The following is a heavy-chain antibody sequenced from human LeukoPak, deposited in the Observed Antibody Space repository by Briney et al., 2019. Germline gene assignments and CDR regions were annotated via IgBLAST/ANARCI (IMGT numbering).Heavy chain of an antibody. D-gene: IGHD3-22*01. CDR2: IIPIFGTA. J-gene: IGHJ6*03. Sequence: ASVKVSCKASGGTFSSYAISWVRQAPGQGLEWMGGIIPIFGTANYAQEFQGRVTITTDESTSTAYMELSSLRSEDTAVYYCAGSGYYGNYYYYYMDVWGKGTTVTVSS. V-gene: IGHV1-69*05. CDR3: AGSGYYGNYYYYYMDV. CDR1: GGTFSSYA.